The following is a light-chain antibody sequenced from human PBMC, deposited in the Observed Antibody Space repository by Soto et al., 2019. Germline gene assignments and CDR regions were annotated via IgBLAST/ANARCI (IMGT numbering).Light chain of an antibody. Sequence: QSVLTQPASVSGSPGQSITISCTGTSSDIGAYNDVSWYQQHPGKAPKLLIYEVTNRPSGVSDRFSGSKSGNTAALTISGLQAEDEANYYCNSYTTLSNRVFGTGTKV. CDR1: SSDIGAYND. V-gene: IGLV2-14*01. J-gene: IGLJ1*01. CDR2: EVT. CDR3: NSYTTLSNRV.